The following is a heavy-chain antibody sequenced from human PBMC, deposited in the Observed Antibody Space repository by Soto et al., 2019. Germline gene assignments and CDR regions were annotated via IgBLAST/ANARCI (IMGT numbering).Heavy chain of an antibody. D-gene: IGHD2-2*01. V-gene: IGHV4-34*01. CDR3: ARGVRRLVPAAITRAHFDY. CDR2: INHSGST. J-gene: IGHJ4*02. CDR1: GGSFSGYY. Sequence: PSETLSLTCAVYGGSFSGYYWSWIRQPPGKGLEWIGEINHSGSTNYNPSLKGRVTISVDTSKNQFSLKLSSVTAADTAVYYCARGVRRLVPAAITRAHFDYWGQGTLVTVSS.